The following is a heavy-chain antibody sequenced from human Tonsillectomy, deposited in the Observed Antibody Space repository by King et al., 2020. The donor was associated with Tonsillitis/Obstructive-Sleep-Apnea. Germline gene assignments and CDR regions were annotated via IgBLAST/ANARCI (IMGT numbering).Heavy chain of an antibody. V-gene: IGHV1-3*01. CDR1: GYTFTSYA. J-gene: IGHJ4*02. D-gene: IGHD6-13*01. CDR3: ARDLAAAGTQPFDY. CDR2: INAGNGNT. Sequence: QLVQSGAEVKKPGASVKVSCKASGYTFTSYAMHWVRQAPGQRLEWMGWINAGNGNTKYSQKFQGRVTITSDTSASTAYMELSSLRSEDTAVYYCARDLAAAGTQPFDYWGQGTLVTVSS.